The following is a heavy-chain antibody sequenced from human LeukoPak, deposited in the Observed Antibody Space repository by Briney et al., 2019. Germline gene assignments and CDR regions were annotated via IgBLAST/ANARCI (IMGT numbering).Heavy chain of an antibody. CDR3: ARGVEPLAANTLAY. CDR2: LYSDGNT. D-gene: IGHD1-14*01. V-gene: IGHV3-53*01. Sequence: GGSLRLFCAASGFTVITKDMTWVRQAPGKGLEWVSVLYSDGNTKYADSVQGRFTISRDNSKNTLYLEMNSLSPDDTAVYYCARGVEPLAANTLAYWGQGTLVTVSS. CDR1: GFTVITKD. J-gene: IGHJ4*02.